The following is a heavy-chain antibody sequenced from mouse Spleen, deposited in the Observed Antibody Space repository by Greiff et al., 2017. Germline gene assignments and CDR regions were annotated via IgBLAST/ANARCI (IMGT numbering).Heavy chain of an antibody. CDR1: GYSITSGYY. CDR2: ISYDGSN. Sequence: VQLKQSGPGLVKPSQSLSLTCSVTGYSITSGYYWNWIRQFPGNKLEWMGYISYDGSNNYNPSLKNRISITRDTSKNQFFLKLNSVTTEDTATYYCARDDGRYFDVWGTGTTVTVSS. J-gene: IGHJ1*03. D-gene: IGHD2-3*01. V-gene: IGHV3-6*01. CDR3: ARDDGRYFDV.